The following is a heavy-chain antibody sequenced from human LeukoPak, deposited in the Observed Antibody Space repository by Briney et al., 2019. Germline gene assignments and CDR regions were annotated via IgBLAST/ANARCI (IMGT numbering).Heavy chain of an antibody. CDR1: GFTFDDYA. J-gene: IGHJ4*02. CDR3: AKGSDWYFGNY. CDR2: ISGDGGST. Sequence: GGSLRLSCAASGFTFDDYAMHWVRQAPGKGLEWVSLISGDGGSTYYADSVKGRFTISRDNSKNSLYLQMNSLRTEGTALYYCAKGSDWYFGNYWGQGTLVTVSS. V-gene: IGHV3-43*02. D-gene: IGHD6-19*01.